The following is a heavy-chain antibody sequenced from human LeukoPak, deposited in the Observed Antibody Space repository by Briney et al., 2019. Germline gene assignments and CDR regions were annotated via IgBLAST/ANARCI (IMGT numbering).Heavy chain of an antibody. CDR2: INPTGGST. CDR1: GYTFTSYY. J-gene: IGHJ4*02. CDR3: ARYDYYDSGGYPY. V-gene: IGHV1-46*01. D-gene: IGHD3-22*01. Sequence: ASVKVSCKASGYTFTSYYMHWVRQAPGEGLEWMGIINPTGGSTSYAQRFQGRVTMTRDTSTSTVYMELSRLRSDDTAVYYCARYDYYDSGGYPYWGQGTLVTVSS.